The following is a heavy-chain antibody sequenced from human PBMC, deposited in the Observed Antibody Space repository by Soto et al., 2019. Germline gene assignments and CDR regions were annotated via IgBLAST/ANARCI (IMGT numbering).Heavy chain of an antibody. D-gene: IGHD3-10*01. Sequence: ASVKVSCKASGYTFTGYYMHWVRQAPGQGLEWMGWINPNSGGTNYAQKFQGWVTMTRDTSISTAYMELSRLRSDDTAVYYCARVIYYYGSGSSYAFDIWGQGTMVTVSS. CDR3: ARVIYYYGSGSSYAFDI. J-gene: IGHJ3*02. V-gene: IGHV1-2*04. CDR1: GYTFTGYY. CDR2: INPNSGGT.